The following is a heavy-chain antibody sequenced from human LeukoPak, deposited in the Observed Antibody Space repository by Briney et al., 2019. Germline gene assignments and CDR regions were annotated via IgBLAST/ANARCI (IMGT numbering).Heavy chain of an antibody. CDR3: ARVHRGYSYGRLDY. D-gene: IGHD5-18*01. V-gene: IGHV3-48*02. Sequence: GGSLRLSCAASGFAFSDCSMNWVRQAPGKGPEWVSYISSSDNTIHYADSVKGRFTISRDNAKNSLYLEMNSLRDEDTAVYYCARVHRGYSYGRLDYWGQGTLVTVSS. CDR1: GFAFSDCS. J-gene: IGHJ4*02. CDR2: ISSSDNTI.